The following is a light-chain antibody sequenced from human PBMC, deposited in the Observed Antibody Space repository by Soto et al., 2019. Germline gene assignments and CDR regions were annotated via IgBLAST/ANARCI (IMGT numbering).Light chain of an antibody. Sequence: DIPGTQSPSSLSASVGDRVTITCRASQSIRTYLNWDQQRPGKPPMRPIHTSSPFKSGVPSRFTGSGSGTNFTLTISILQPEDIATYYCQQTYSTLNSFRQGPKLEIK. CDR1: QSIRTY. CDR3: QQTYSTLNS. CDR2: TSS. V-gene: IGKV1-39*01. J-gene: IGKJ2*03.